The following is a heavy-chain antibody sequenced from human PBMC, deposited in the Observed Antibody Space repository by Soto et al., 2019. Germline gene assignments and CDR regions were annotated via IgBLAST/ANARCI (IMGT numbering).Heavy chain of an antibody. V-gene: IGHV1-18*01. D-gene: IGHD2-15*01. J-gene: IGHJ3*02. CDR1: GYTFTSYG. CDR2: ISAYNGNT. CDR3: ARVPIDNYCSGGSCYSVAGAFDI. Sequence: ASVKVSCKASGYTFTSYGISWVRQAPGQGLEWMGWISAYNGNTNYAQKIQGRVTMTTDTSTSTAYMELRSLRSDDTAVYYCARVPIDNYCSGGSCYSVAGAFDIWG.